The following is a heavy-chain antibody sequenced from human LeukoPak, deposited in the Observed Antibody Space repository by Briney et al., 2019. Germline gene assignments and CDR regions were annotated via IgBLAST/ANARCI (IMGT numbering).Heavy chain of an antibody. J-gene: IGHJ6*02. Sequence: GGSLRLSCAASGFTFDDYAMHWVRQAPGKGLEWVSLISGDGGGTYYADSVKGRFTISRDNSKNSLYLQMNSLRTEDTALYYCAKEGEEMATIVDYYGMDVWGQGTTVTVSS. D-gene: IGHD5-24*01. CDR3: AKEGEEMATIVDYYGMDV. CDR1: GFTFDDYA. V-gene: IGHV3-43*02. CDR2: ISGDGGGT.